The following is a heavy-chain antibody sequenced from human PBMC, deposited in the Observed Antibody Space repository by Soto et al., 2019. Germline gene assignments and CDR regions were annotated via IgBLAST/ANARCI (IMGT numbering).Heavy chain of an antibody. CDR2: LSYDGSNK. Sequence: QVQLVESGGGVVQPGRSLRLSCAPSGFTFSNYAMHWVRQAPGKGLEWVAVLSYDGSNKYYADSVKGRFTISRDNSKNTLDLQMNSLRAEDTAVYYCARDKIDLRFLEWSYYFDYWGQGTLVTVSS. CDR3: ARDKIDLRFLEWSYYFDY. J-gene: IGHJ4*02. V-gene: IGHV3-30-3*01. CDR1: GFTFSNYA. D-gene: IGHD3-3*01.